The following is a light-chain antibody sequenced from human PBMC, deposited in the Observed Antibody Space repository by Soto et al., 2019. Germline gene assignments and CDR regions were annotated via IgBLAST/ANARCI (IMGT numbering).Light chain of an antibody. J-gene: IGKJ1*01. CDR1: QSISDT. V-gene: IGKV3-15*01. CDR2: SAS. Sequence: EIVMTQSRSTFSVSXGGRATLSXRASQSISDTLAWYQQKPGQAPRLLIYSASRGATGFPARFSGSGSGTDFTLTISSLQSEDFAVYSCQQYNNWPWTFGQGTKVE. CDR3: QQYNNWPWT.